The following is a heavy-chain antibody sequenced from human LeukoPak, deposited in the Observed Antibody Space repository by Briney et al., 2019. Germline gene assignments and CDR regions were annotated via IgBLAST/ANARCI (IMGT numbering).Heavy chain of an antibody. J-gene: IGHJ4*02. CDR2: INAGNGNT. V-gene: IGHV1-3*03. D-gene: IGHD3-10*01. Sequence: ASVKVSCKASGYTFTSYAMNWVRQAPGQRLEWMGWINAGNGNTKYSQEFQGRVTITRDTSASTAYLELSSLRSEDMAVYYCARGPRYYYGSGSYLDYWGQGTLVTVSS. CDR1: GYTFTSYA. CDR3: ARGPRYYYGSGSYLDY.